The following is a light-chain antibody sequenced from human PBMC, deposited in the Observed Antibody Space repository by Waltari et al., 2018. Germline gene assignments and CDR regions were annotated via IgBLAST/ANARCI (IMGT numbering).Light chain of an antibody. J-gene: IGKJ1*01. Sequence: DIQMTQSPSSLSASVGDRVTITCRASQSISRHLSWYQQQPGEAPKLLIYAATTLHSGVPIRFSGSGSGTDFSLTISGLQPEDLATYYCQQNYNTPRTFGKGTKVEIK. CDR3: QQNYNTPRT. CDR2: AAT. CDR1: QSISRH. V-gene: IGKV1-39*01.